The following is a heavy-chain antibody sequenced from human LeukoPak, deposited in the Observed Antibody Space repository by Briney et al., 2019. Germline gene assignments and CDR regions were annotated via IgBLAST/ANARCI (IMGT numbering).Heavy chain of an antibody. CDR3: ARPDYFASHD. D-gene: IGHD3-10*01. CDR1: GYSFTSYW. J-gene: IGHJ4*02. CDR2: IYPDDSRT. Sequence: GESLKISCKGSGYSFTSYWIGWVRQMPGKGLEWMGIIYPDDSRTNYSPSLQGHVTISVDRSINTAYPQWSSLRASDTAMYYCARPDYFASHDWGQGTLVTVSS. V-gene: IGHV5-51*01.